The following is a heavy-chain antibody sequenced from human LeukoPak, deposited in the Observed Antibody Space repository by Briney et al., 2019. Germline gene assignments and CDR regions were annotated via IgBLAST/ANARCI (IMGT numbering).Heavy chain of an antibody. D-gene: IGHD3-3*01. CDR1: AFTFSSYA. V-gene: IGHV3-23*01. J-gene: IGHJ4*02. Sequence: PGGSLRLSCVGSAFTFSSYAMSWVRQAPGKGLEWVSAIVGSGTNTYYADSAKGRFTISRDNSKNTVYLQMNSLRADDTAVYYCAKDSTIFGANTHFDYWGQGTLVTASS. CDR2: IVGSGTNT. CDR3: AKDSTIFGANTHFDY.